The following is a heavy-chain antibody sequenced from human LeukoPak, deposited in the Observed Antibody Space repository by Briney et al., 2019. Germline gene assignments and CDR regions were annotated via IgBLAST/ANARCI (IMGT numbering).Heavy chain of an antibody. CDR3: VTSIQNPYYYGSGSYYAAFDI. D-gene: IGHD3-10*01. CDR2: IYPGDSDT. Sequence: GESLKISCKGSGYSFTSYWIGWVRQMPGKGLEWMGIIYPGDSDTRYSPSFQGQVTISADKSISTAYLQWSSLKASDTAMYYCVTSIQNPYYYGSGSYYAAFDIWGQGTMVTVSS. CDR1: GYSFTSYW. J-gene: IGHJ3*02. V-gene: IGHV5-51*01.